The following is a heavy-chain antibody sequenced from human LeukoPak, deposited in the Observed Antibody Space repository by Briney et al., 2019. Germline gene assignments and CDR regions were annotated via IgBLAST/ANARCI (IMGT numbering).Heavy chain of an antibody. CDR2: ISDSGGST. D-gene: IGHD3-22*01. CDR3: AKSGDSSGYYYQFDY. V-gene: IGHV3-23*01. J-gene: IGHJ4*02. CDR1: GLTFSNYA. Sequence: GGSLRLSCAASGLTFSNYAMSWVRQAPGKGLEWVSGISDSGGSTYYADSVKGRFIISRDNSKNTLYLQMNSLRTEDTAVYYCAKSGDSSGYYYQFDYWGQGTLVTVSS.